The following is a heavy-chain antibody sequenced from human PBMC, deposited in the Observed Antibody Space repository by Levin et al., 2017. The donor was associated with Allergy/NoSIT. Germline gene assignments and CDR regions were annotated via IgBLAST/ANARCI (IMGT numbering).Heavy chain of an antibody. CDR3: ARLVVGAKGWFAP. CDR1: GYTFRNYG. CDR2: ISTDTGNR. V-gene: IGHV1-18*01. J-gene: IGHJ5*02. Sequence: GGPVKVSCKASGYTFRNYGISWVRQAPGRGLEWLGWISTDTGNRHYAQNLQGRVTMTTDTSTDTAHLELRSLRSDDTAIYYCARLVVGAKGWFAPWGQGTPVTVSS. D-gene: IGHD2-21*01.